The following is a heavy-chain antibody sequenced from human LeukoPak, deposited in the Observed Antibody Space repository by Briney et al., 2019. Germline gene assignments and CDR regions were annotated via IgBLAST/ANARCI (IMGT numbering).Heavy chain of an antibody. V-gene: IGHV3-23*01. J-gene: IGHJ4*02. CDR3: ANLDIAVAGTEETIDY. CDR2: ISGSGGST. CDR1: GFTFSCCA. D-gene: IGHD6-19*01. Sequence: GGSLRLSCAASGFTFSCCAMSWVRQAPGKGLEWVSAISGSGGSTYYADSVKGRFTISRDNSKNTLYLQMNSLRAEDTAVYYCANLDIAVAGTEETIDYWGQGTLVTVSS.